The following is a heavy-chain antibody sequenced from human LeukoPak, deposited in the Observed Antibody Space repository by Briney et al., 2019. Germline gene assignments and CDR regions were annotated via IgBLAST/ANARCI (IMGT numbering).Heavy chain of an antibody. CDR3: ARHSSGWYYNWFDP. Sequence: GGSLRLSCAASGFIASSNYMSWVRHAPGKGLEWVSVIYSGGRTYYAASVKGRFTISRDNSKNTLFLQMNSLSAEDTAVYYCARHSSGWYYNWFDPWGQGTLVTVSS. CDR2: IYSGGRT. J-gene: IGHJ5*02. V-gene: IGHV3-66*04. D-gene: IGHD6-19*01. CDR1: GFIASSNY.